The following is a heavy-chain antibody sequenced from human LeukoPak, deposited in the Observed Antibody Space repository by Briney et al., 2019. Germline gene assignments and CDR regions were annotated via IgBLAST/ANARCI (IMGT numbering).Heavy chain of an antibody. CDR2: ISSSSSYI. V-gene: IGHV3-21*01. J-gene: IGHJ6*02. Sequence: PGGSLRLSCAASGFTFSSYSMNWGRQAPGKGLEWVSSISSSSSYIYYADSVKGRFTISRDNAKNSLYLQMNSLRAEDTAVYYCARGLVSSSWPDGMDVWGQGTTVTVSS. CDR3: ARGLVSSSWPDGMDV. CDR1: GFTFSSYS. D-gene: IGHD6-13*01.